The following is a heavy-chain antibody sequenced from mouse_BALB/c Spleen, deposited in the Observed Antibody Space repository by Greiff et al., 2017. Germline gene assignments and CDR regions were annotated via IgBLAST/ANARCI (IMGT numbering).Heavy chain of an antibody. D-gene: IGHD1-1*01. CDR2: IRNKANGSTT. CDR1: GFTFTDYY. Sequence: EVMLVESGGGLVQPGGSLRLSCATSGFTFTDYYMSWVRQPPGKALEWLGFIRNKANGSTTEYSASVKGRFTISRDNTPSILQLQMNTLRAEASATYYCARDNTAVVAYYFDYWGQGTTLTVSS. CDR3: ARDNTAVVAYYFDY. V-gene: IGHV7-3*02. J-gene: IGHJ2*01.